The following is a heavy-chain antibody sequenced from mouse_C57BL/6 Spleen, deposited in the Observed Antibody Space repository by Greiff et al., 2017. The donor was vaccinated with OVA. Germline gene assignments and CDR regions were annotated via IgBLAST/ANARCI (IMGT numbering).Heavy chain of an antibody. J-gene: IGHJ4*01. Sequence: EVQLVESGGGLVKPGGSLKLSCAASGFTFSDYGMHWVRQAPEKGLEWVAYISSGSSTIYYADTVKGRFTISRDNAKNTLFLQMTSLRSEDTAMYYCARRERGDYAMDYWGQGTSVTVSS. CDR2: ISSGSSTI. CDR3: ARRERGDYAMDY. V-gene: IGHV5-17*01. CDR1: GFTFSDYG.